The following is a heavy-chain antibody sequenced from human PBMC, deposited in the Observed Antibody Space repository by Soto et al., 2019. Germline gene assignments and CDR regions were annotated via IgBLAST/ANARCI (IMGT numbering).Heavy chain of an antibody. V-gene: IGHV1-2*02. J-gene: IGHJ4*02. Sequence: QVQLVQSGAEVKKPGASVKVSCKASGYTFIGYYMHWVRQAPGQGLEWMGWIKPNNGDTDYAQKFRGRVTLTRDTSISTAYMELNRLQYDDTAVYYCARDPGFSNGWFLDYWGQGIVVTVSS. CDR3: ARDPGFSNGWFLDY. D-gene: IGHD6-19*01. CDR2: IKPNNGDT. CDR1: GYTFIGYY.